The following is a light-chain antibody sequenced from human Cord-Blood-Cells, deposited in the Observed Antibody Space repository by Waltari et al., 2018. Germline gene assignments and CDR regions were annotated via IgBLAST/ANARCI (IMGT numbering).Light chain of an antibody. V-gene: IGLV3-21*04. CDR1: NIGSKS. Sequence: SYVLTQPPSVSVAPGKTARITCGGNNIGSKSVHWYQQKPGQAPVLVIYYDSDRPSGIPERCSGSNSGNTATLTISRVEAGDEVDYYCQVWDSSSDHYVFGTGTKVTVL. J-gene: IGLJ1*01. CDR2: YDS. CDR3: QVWDSSSDHYV.